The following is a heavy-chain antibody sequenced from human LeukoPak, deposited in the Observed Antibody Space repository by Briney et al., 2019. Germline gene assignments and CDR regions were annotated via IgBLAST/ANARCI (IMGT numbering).Heavy chain of an antibody. V-gene: IGHV3-20*01. D-gene: IGHD2-2*02. J-gene: IGHJ5*02. CDR3: ARDRCSSTSCYNTPNWFDP. CDR1: GFKFDDYG. Sequence: PGGSLRLSCAASGFKFDDYGMSWVRQVPGKGLEWVSGINWNGGSRGYADSVKGRFTISRDNAKNPVYLQMNSLRSEDTAFYHCARDRCSSTSCYNTPNWFDPWGQGTLVTVSS. CDR2: INWNGGSR.